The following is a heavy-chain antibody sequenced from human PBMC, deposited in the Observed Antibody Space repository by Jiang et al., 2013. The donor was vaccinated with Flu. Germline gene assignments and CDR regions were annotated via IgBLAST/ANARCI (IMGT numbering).Heavy chain of an antibody. J-gene: IGHJ3*02. CDR2: ISGGGGDT. Sequence: VQLLESGGGLVQPGGSLRLSCAASGFTFSSYAMTWVRQAPGKGLEWVSAISGGGGDTNYADSVKGRFTISRDNFKNTLYLQMNSLRAEDTAVYYCAKDGDVDTAMVYFSAFDIWGQGTMVTVSS. V-gene: IGHV3-23*01. CDR1: GFTFSSYA. CDR3: AKDGDVDTAMVYFSAFDI. D-gene: IGHD5-18*01.